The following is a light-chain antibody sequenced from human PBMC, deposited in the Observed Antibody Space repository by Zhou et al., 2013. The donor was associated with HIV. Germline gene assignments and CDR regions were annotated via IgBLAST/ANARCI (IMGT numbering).Light chain of an antibody. CDR2: AAS. Sequence: AIQLTQSPSSLSASVGDRVTITCRASQGISSALAWYQQKPGKVPKLLIYAASSLQSGVPSRFSGSGSGTDFTLTINCLQSEDFATYYCQQYYSYPPFFGPGTKVDMK. V-gene: IGKV1-13*02. CDR3: QQYYSYPPF. CDR1: QGISSA. J-gene: IGKJ3*01.